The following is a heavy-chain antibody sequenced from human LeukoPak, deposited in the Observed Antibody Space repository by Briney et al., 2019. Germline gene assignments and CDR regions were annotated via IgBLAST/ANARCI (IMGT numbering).Heavy chain of an antibody. J-gene: IGHJ4*02. CDR2: IYHSGST. CDR1: GYSITSHYY. D-gene: IGHD3-22*01. V-gene: IGHV4-38-2*02. Sequence: SETLSLTCTVSGYSITSHYYWGWIRQPPGKWLEWIGSIYHSGSTYYNPSLKSRLTISLDTSKNQFSLKLSSVTAADTAVYYCARDGSGYYDTSGYRNWGQGTQVTVSS. CDR3: ARDGSGYYDTSGYRN.